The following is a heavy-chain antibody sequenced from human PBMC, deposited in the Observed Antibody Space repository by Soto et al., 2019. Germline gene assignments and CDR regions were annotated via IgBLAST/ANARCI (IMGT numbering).Heavy chain of an antibody. V-gene: IGHV4-59*01. CDR1: GGSISSYY. D-gene: IGHD4-17*01. CDR3: ARALGYGDYSPWLVDP. Sequence: PXETLSLTCTVSGGSISSYYWSWIRQPPGKGLEWIGYIYYSGSTNYNPSLKSRVTISVDTSKNQFSLKLSSVTAADTAVYYCARALGYGDYSPWLVDPWGQGTLVTVSS. J-gene: IGHJ5*02. CDR2: IYYSGST.